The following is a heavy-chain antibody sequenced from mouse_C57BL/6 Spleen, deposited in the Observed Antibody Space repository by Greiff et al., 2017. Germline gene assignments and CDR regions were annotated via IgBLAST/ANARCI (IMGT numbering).Heavy chain of an antibody. CDR1: GYTFTSYW. J-gene: IGHJ1*03. CDR3: ARERIYYGNYWYFDV. CDR2: IDPSDSET. D-gene: IGHD2-1*01. Sequence: VQLQQPGAELVRPGSSVKLSCKASGYTFTSYWMHWVKQRPIQGLEWIGNIDPSDSETHYNQKFKDKATLTVDKSSSTAYMQLSSLTSEDSAVYYCARERIYYGNYWYFDVWGTGTTVTVSS. V-gene: IGHV1-52*01.